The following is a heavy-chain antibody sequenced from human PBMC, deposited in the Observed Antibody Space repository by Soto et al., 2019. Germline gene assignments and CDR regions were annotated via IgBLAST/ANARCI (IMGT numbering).Heavy chain of an antibody. CDR2: IYSGGAT. CDR3: ARDGTYNWV. V-gene: IGHV3-66*01. Sequence: EVQLVESGGGLVQPGGSLRLSCAASGFTVSNNYMRWVRQAPGKGLAWVSVIYSGGATYYADSVKGRFTISRDNSKNTPYLQMNSLRAEDTAVYYCARDGTYNWVGGQGILVTVSS. CDR1: GFTVSNNY. J-gene: IGHJ4*02. D-gene: IGHD1-1*01.